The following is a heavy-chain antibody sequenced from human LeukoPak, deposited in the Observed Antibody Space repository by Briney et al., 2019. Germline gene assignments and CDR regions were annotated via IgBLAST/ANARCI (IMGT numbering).Heavy chain of an antibody. CDR3: ARDLEGLERYFDY. D-gene: IGHD1-1*01. J-gene: IGHJ4*02. V-gene: IGHV1-2*02. Sequence: GASVKVSCKASGYTFTGYYMHWVRQAPGQGLEWMGWINPNSGGTNYAQQFQGRVTMTRDTSISTAYMELSRLRSDDTAVYYCARDLEGLERYFDYWGQGTLVTVSP. CDR1: GYTFTGYY. CDR2: INPNSGGT.